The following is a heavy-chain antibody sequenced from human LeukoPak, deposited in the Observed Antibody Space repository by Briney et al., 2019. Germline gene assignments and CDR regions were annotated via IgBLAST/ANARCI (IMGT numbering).Heavy chain of an antibody. CDR1: GFTFSSYW. CDR3: ARETYYYDSSGYYSDY. D-gene: IGHD3-22*01. CDR2: INSDGSST. J-gene: IGHJ4*02. Sequence: PGGSLRLSCAASGFTFSSYWMHWVRQAPGKGLVWVSRINSDGSSTSYADSAKGRFTISRDNAKNTLYLQMNSLRAEDTAVYYRARETYYYDSSGYYSDYWGQGTLVTVSS. V-gene: IGHV3-74*01.